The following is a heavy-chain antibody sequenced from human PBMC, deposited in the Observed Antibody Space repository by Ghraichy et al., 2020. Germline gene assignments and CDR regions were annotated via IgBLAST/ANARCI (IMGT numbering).Heavy chain of an antibody. CDR3: AKSRRQWLVRGFYYYYYGMDV. Sequence: GGSLRLSCAASGFTFSSYAMSWVRQAPGKGLEWVSAISGSGGSTYYADSVKGRFTISRDNSKNTLYLQMNSLRAEDTAVYYCAKSRRQWLVRGFYYYYYGMDVWGQGTTVTVSS. CDR1: GFTFSSYA. J-gene: IGHJ6*02. D-gene: IGHD6-19*01. V-gene: IGHV3-23*01. CDR2: ISGSGGST.